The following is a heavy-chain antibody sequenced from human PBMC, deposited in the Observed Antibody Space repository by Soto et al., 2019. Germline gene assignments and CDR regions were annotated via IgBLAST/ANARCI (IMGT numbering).Heavy chain of an antibody. D-gene: IGHD6-13*01. CDR2: IYYSGST. V-gene: IGHV4-31*03. Sequence: QVQLQESGPGQVKPTQSLSLTCTVSGGSISSGGYYWSWIRQHPGKGLEWIGYIYYSGSTYYNPSLKSRVTISVDTSKNQFSLKLSSVTAADTAVYYCARDRAGALYFDYWGQGTLVTVSS. J-gene: IGHJ4*02. CDR1: GGSISSGGYY. CDR3: ARDRAGALYFDY.